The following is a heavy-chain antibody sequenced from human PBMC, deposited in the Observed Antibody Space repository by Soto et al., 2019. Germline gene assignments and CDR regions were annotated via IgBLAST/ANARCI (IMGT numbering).Heavy chain of an antibody. V-gene: IGHV3-23*01. J-gene: IGHJ3*02. CDR1: GFTFSSYA. CDR2: ISGSGGST. CDR3: AKDLQGAITIFGVVIIGAFDI. Sequence: GGSLRLSCAASGFTFSSYAMSWVRQAPGKGLEWVSAISGSGGSTYYADSVKGRFTISRDNSKNTLYLQMNSLRAEDTALYYCAKDLQGAITIFGVVIIGAFDIWGQGTMVTVSS. D-gene: IGHD3-3*01.